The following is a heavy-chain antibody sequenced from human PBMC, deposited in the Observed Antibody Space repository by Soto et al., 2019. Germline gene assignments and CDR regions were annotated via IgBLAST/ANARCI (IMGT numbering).Heavy chain of an antibody. CDR2: TYYRSKWYY. CDR3: ARGEQYSGRIFDY. V-gene: IGHV6-1*01. J-gene: IGHJ4*01. CDR1: GDSVSSNSAG. D-gene: IGHD1-26*01. Sequence: SQILSLTCAITGDSVSSNSAGWRWVRQSPSRGLEWLGRTYYRSKWYYEYAVSVRGRITINPDTSKNQYSLQLNSVTPEDTAVYFCARGEQYSGRIFDYWGQGXLVTVYS.